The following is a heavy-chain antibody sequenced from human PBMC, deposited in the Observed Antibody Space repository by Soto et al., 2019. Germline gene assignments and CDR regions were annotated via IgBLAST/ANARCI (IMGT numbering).Heavy chain of an antibody. CDR2: ISYDGSNK. CDR3: ARSNSGSYYQEIDY. Sequence: QVQLVESGGCVVQPGRSLRLSCAASGFTFSSYAKHWVRQAPGKGLEWVAVISYDGSNKYYADSVKGRFTISRDNSKNTLYLQMNSLRAEDTAVYYCARSNSGSYYQEIDYWGQGTLVTVSS. D-gene: IGHD1-26*01. V-gene: IGHV3-30-3*01. CDR1: GFTFSSYA. J-gene: IGHJ4*02.